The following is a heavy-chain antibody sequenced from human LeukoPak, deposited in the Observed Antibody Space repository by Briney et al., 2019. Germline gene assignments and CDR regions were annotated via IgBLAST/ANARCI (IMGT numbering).Heavy chain of an antibody. CDR1: GFTFSSYG. D-gene: IGHD3-3*01. CDR3: AKIRYDFWSGPHDAFDI. Sequence: GGSLRLSCAASGFTFSSYGMHWVRQAPGKGLEWVAVIWYDGSNKYYADSVKGRFTISRDNSKNTLYLQMNSLRAEDTAVYYCAKIRYDFWSGPHDAFDIWGQGTMVTVSS. V-gene: IGHV3-33*06. J-gene: IGHJ3*02. CDR2: IWYDGSNK.